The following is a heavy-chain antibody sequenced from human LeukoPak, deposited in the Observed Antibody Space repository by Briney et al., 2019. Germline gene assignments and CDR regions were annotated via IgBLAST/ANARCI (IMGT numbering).Heavy chain of an antibody. Sequence: GGSLRLSCAASGFTFSSYAMHWVRQAPGKGLEWVAVISYDGSNKYYADSVKGRFTISRDNSKNTLYLQMNSLRAEDTAVYYCARGLSIAAPPEDWGQGTLVTVSS. CDR1: GFTFSSYA. CDR3: ARGLSIAAPPED. CDR2: ISYDGSNK. V-gene: IGHV3-30-3*01. J-gene: IGHJ4*02. D-gene: IGHD6-6*01.